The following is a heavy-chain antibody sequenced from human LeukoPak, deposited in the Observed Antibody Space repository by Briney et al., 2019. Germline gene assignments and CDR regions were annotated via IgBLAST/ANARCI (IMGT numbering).Heavy chain of an antibody. V-gene: IGHV4-31*03. CDR1: GGSISSGGYY. J-gene: IGHJ3*02. Sequence: SSETLSLTCTVSGGSISSGGYYWSWIRQHPGKGLEWIGYIYHSGSTYYNPSLKSRVTISVDTSKNQFSLKLSSVTAADTAVYYCARVVDIVVVPAAPAAHAFDIWGQGTMVTVSS. CDR2: IYHSGST. CDR3: ARVVDIVVVPAAPAAHAFDI. D-gene: IGHD2-2*01.